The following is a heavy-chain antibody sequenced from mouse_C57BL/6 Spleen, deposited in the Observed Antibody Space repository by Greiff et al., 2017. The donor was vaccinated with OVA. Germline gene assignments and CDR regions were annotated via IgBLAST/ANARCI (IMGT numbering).Heavy chain of an antibody. CDR2: IFPGSGST. V-gene: IGHV1-75*01. J-gene: IGHJ2*01. D-gene: IGHD4-1*01. Sequence: QVQLQQPGPELVKPGASVKISCKASGYTFTDYYMNWVKQRPGQGLEWIGWIFPGSGSTYYNEKFKGKATLTVDKSSSTAYMLLSSLTSEDSAVYCCARGANWDGGDDDWGKGTTLTVSS. CDR1: GYTFTDYY. CDR3: ARGANWDGGDDD.